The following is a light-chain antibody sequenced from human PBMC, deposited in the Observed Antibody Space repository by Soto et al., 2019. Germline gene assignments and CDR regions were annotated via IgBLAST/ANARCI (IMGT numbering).Light chain of an antibody. V-gene: IGKV1-5*01. Sequence: IQMTQSPSTLSTYVRDRVTITCLASQSLSSRLAWYQQIPGKAPKLLIYDAFSLQSGVPSRFSGSGSGTEFSLTISSLQPDDFATYYCQQYNSYPWTFGQGTKVDIK. J-gene: IGKJ1*01. CDR2: DAF. CDR3: QQYNSYPWT. CDR1: QSLSSR.